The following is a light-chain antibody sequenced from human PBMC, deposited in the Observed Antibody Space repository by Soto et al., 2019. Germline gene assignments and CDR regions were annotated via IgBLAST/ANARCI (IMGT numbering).Light chain of an antibody. J-gene: IGKJ2*01. V-gene: IGKV3-20*01. Sequence: EIVLTQSPGTLSLSPGERATLSCMASQTLTTRFLAWYQQKPGQAPRLLIYGASSRATGIPDRFSGNGSGTEYTLTISRLEPEDFAVYSCQQYADLPYTFGQGTTLEIK. CDR2: GAS. CDR1: QTLTTRF. CDR3: QQYADLPYT.